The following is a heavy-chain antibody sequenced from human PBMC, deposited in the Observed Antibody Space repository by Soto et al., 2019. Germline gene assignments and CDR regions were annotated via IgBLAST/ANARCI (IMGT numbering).Heavy chain of an antibody. Sequence: SETLSLTCTVSGGSISSYYWSWIRQPPGKGLEWIGYIYYSGSTNYNPSLKSRVTISVDTSKNQFSLKLSSVTAADTAVYYCARESGGQWLVPFRESLFDYWGQGTLVTVSS. V-gene: IGHV4-59*01. CDR1: GGSISSYY. CDR2: IYYSGST. D-gene: IGHD6-19*01. CDR3: ARESGGQWLVPFRESLFDY. J-gene: IGHJ4*02.